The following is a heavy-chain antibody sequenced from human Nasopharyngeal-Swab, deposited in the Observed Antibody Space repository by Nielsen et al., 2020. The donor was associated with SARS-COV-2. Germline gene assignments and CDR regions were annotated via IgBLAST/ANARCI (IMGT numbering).Heavy chain of an antibody. CDR3: ARGTRRWLQLVKGPEVYYFDY. D-gene: IGHD5-24*01. Sequence: SETLSLTCTVSGGSVSSGSYYWSWIRQPPGKGLEWIGYIYYSGSTNYNPSLKSRVTISVDTSKNQFSLKLSSVTAADTAVYYCARGTRRWLQLVKGPEVYYFDYWGQGTLVTVSS. CDR1: GGSVSSGSYY. J-gene: IGHJ4*02. V-gene: IGHV4-61*01. CDR2: IYYSGST.